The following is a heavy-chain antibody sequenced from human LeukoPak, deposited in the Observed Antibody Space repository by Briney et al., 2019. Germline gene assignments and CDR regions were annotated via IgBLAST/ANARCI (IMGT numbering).Heavy chain of an antibody. V-gene: IGHV4-39*01. D-gene: IGHD3-22*01. CDR1: GDSISSGGYY. Sequence: SETLSLTCTVSGDSISSGGYYWGWIRQPPGKGLEWIGTIYYSGSTYYNPSFESRVTISVDTSKNQFSLKLNSVTAADTAVYYCARRGPGGDSSGYYYFDYWGQGTLVTVSS. CDR3: ARRGPGGDSSGYYYFDY. CDR2: IYYSGST. J-gene: IGHJ4*02.